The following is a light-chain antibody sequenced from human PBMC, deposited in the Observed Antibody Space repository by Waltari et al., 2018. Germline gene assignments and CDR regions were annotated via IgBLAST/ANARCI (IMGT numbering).Light chain of an antibody. CDR1: QSVRSN. J-gene: IGKJ4*01. Sequence: EIVMTQSPATLSVSPGERATLSCRASQSVRSNLAWYQQKPGHAPRLLIYGASTRATGVPARFSGSGSGTDFTLTISGLQAEDYAVYFCHQHNSWPPLSFGGGTKVEIK. CDR3: HQHNSWPPLS. V-gene: IGKV3-15*01. CDR2: GAS.